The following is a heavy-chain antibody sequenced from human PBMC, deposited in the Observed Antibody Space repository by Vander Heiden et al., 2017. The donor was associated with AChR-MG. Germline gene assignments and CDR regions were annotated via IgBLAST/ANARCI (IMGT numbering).Heavy chain of an antibody. CDR2: IKEDGSKR. D-gene: IGHD3-22*01. CDR3: ARDRFYYDSSASPDDAFDI. J-gene: IGHJ3*02. V-gene: IGHV3-7*03. CDR1: GFTFGSYW. Sequence: EVQLVEAGGGLVQPGGSLRLSCAASGFTFGSYWMSWVRQAPGKGLEWVANIKEDGSKRYYVESVRGRFTISRDNAKHSLGLQMDSLRAEDTAIYYCARDRFYYDSSASPDDAFDIWGQGTMVTVSS.